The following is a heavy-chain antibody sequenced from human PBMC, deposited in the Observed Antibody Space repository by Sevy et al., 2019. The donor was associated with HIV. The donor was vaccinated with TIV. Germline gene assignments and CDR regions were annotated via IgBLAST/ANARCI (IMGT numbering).Heavy chain of an antibody. V-gene: IGHV3-48*03. CDR2: IGSSGRPI. D-gene: IGHD2-8*02. CDR1: GFTFSDFQ. CDR3: ARAYWHLGRAWQLNDAFDI. Sequence: GGALRLSCVASGFTFSDFQMSWVRQAPGRGLEWISYIGSSGRPIFSADSVKGRFPTYRDNATNSLYLQMNSLRAEATTVYFCARAYWHLGRAWQLNDAFDIWGQGTMVTVSS. J-gene: IGHJ3*02.